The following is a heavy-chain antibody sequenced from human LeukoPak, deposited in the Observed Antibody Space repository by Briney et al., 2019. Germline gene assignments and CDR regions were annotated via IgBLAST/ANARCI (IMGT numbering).Heavy chain of an antibody. V-gene: IGHV4-59*01. CDR3: ARGYDSSGYYFFDY. CDR2: IYYSGST. CDR1: GGSISSYY. Sequence: SEILSLTCTISGGSISSYYWSWVRQPPGKGLEWIGYIYYSGSTNYNPSLKSRVTISVDTSKNQFSLKLSSVTAADTAVYYCARGYDSSGYYFFDYWGQGTLVTVSS. D-gene: IGHD3-22*01. J-gene: IGHJ4*02.